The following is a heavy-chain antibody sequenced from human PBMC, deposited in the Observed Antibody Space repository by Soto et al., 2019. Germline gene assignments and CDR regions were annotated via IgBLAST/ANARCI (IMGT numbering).Heavy chain of an antibody. CDR3: ARGRRQWLSKGGENWFDP. CDR1: GGSFSGYY. CDR2: INHSGST. D-gene: IGHD6-19*01. Sequence: QVQLQQWGAGLLKPSETLSLTCAVYGGSFSGYYWSWIRQPPGKGLEWIGEINHSGSTNYNQSLKSRVTISVDTSKNQFSLKLSSGTAADTAVYYCARGRRQWLSKGGENWFDPWGQGTLVTVSS. V-gene: IGHV4-34*01. J-gene: IGHJ5*02.